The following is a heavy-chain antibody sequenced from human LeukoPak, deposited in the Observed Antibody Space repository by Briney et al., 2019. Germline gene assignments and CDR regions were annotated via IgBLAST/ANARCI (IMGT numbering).Heavy chain of an antibody. Sequence: ASVKVSCKASGGTFSSYAISWVRQAPGQGLEWMGRIIPILGIANYAQKFQGRVTITADKSTSTAYMELSSLRSEDTAVYYCARDSSGSYYDYYYYGMGVWGQGTLVTVSS. CDR3: ARDSSGSYYDYYYYGMGV. CDR1: GGTFSSYA. CDR2: IIPILGIA. V-gene: IGHV1-69*04. D-gene: IGHD1-26*01. J-gene: IGHJ6*02.